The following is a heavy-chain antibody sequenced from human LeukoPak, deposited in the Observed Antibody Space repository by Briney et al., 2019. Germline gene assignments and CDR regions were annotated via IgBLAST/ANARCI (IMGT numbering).Heavy chain of an antibody. CDR1: GFTFSSYG. J-gene: IGHJ3*02. V-gene: IGHV3-30*02. Sequence: GSLRLSCAASGFTFSSYGMHWVRQAPGKGLEWVAFIRYDGSNKYYADSVKGRFTISRDNSKNTLYLQMYSLKAEDTAVYYCAKDSGHDGYAFDIWGPGTMVTVSS. D-gene: IGHD5-24*01. CDR2: IRYDGSNK. CDR3: AKDSGHDGYAFDI.